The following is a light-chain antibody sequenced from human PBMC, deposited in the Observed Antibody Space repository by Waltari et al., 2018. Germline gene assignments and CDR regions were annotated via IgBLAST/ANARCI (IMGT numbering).Light chain of an antibody. CDR2: DVT. CDR1: RRDVGGYNY. CDR3: CSYAGKYTYV. V-gene: IGLV2-11*01. Sequence: QSALTQPRSVSGSPGQSVTISCTGTRRDVGGYNYASWYQQYPGKAPKLMISDVTKRPSGVTDRFFGSKSDNTASLTISGLQPEDEADYYCCSYAGKYTYVFGTGTRVTVL. J-gene: IGLJ1*01.